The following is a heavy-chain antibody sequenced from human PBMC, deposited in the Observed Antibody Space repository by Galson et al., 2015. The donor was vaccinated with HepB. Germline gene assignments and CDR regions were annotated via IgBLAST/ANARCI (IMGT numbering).Heavy chain of an antibody. J-gene: IGHJ6*02. CDR1: GGTFSSYA. CDR3: ARDCGSDCFSNYYYYGMDV. D-gene: IGHD2-21*01. Sequence: SCKASGGTFSSYALSWVRQAPGQGLEWMGGIIPMFGTAKYAQKFPGRVTITADESMSAAYMELSSLRSEDTAVYYCARDCGSDCFSNYYYYGMDVWGQGTTVTVSS. V-gene: IGHV1-69*01. CDR2: IIPMFGTA.